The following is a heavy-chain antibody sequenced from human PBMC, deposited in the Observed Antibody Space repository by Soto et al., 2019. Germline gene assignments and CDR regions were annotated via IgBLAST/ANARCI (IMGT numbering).Heavy chain of an antibody. D-gene: IGHD3-10*01. Sequence: PSETLSLTCTVSGDSISSSSYFWGWIRQPPGKGLEWIGYIYYSGTAYYNPSLKSRVTISVDTSKNQFSLKLSSVTAADTAVYYCARSFGSGSYNPCGQGSLVT. CDR3: ARSFGSGSYNP. V-gene: IGHV4-39*01. CDR2: IYYSGTA. J-gene: IGHJ5*02. CDR1: GDSISSSSYF.